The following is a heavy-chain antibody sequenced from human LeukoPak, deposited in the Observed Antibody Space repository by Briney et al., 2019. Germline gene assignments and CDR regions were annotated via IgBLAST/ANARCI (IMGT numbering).Heavy chain of an antibody. CDR2: ISGSGGST. J-gene: IGHJ4*02. V-gene: IGHV3-23*01. CDR3: AKGEVRGVIPFDY. CDR1: GFTFSSYA. D-gene: IGHD3-10*01. Sequence: QPGGSLRLSCAASGFTFSSYAMSWVRQAPGKGLEWVSAISGSGGSTYYADSAKGPFTISRDNSKNTLYLQMNSLRAEDTAVYYCAKGEVRGVIPFDYWGQGTLVTVSS.